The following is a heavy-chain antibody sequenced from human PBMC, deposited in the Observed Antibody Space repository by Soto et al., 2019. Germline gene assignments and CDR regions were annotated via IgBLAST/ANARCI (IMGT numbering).Heavy chain of an antibody. V-gene: IGHV4-31*03. D-gene: IGHD3-10*01. CDR1: GGSISSGGYY. J-gene: IGHJ6*01. Sequence: SETLSLTCTVSGGSISSGGYYWSWIRQHPGKGLEWIGYIYYSGSTYYNPSLKSRVTISVDTSKNQFSLKLSSVTAADPAVYYCARVSGGGGLGAWYYGKELCGQGTRGTAAS. CDR3: ARVSGGGGLGAWYYGKEL. CDR2: IYYSGST.